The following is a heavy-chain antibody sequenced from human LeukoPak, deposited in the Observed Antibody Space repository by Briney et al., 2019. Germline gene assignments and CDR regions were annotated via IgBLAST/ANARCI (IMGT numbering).Heavy chain of an antibody. Sequence: GGSLRLSCAPSGFTFSSYAMSWVRQAPGKGLEWVSVISGGGTSTYYADSVKGRFTISKDNSRNTLYLQMNSLRAEDTAVYYCAKTFIAVANPIDYWGQGTLVTVSS. CDR1: GFTFSSYA. CDR2: ISGGGTST. J-gene: IGHJ4*02. D-gene: IGHD6-19*01. V-gene: IGHV3-23*01. CDR3: AKTFIAVANPIDY.